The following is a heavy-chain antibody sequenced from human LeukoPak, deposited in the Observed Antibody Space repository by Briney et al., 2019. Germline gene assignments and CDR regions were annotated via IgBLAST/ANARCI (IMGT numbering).Heavy chain of an antibody. CDR1: GGSISSYY. CDR3: ARHGWYYDSSGYYALDFDY. Sequence: SETLSLTCTVSGGSISSYYWSWIRQPPGKGLELIGYIYYSGSTNYNPSLKSRVTISVNTSKNQFSLKLSSVTAADTAVCYCARHGWYYDSSGYYALDFDYWGQGTLVTVSS. J-gene: IGHJ4*02. V-gene: IGHV4-59*08. D-gene: IGHD3-22*01. CDR2: IYYSGST.